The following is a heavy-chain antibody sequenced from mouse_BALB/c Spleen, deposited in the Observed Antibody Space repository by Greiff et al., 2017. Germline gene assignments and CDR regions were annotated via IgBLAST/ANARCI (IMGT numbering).Heavy chain of an antibody. D-gene: IGHD2-4*01. CDR1: GYTFTSYY. CDR3: IYYDYGGFAY. Sequence: QVQLQQSGAELVKPGASVKLSCKASGYTFTSYYMYWVKQRPGQGLEWIGEINPSNGGTNFNEKFKSKATLTVDKSSSTAYMQLSSLTSEDSAVYYCIYYDYGGFAYWGQGTLVTVSA. CDR2: INPSNGGT. V-gene: IGHV1S81*02. J-gene: IGHJ3*01.